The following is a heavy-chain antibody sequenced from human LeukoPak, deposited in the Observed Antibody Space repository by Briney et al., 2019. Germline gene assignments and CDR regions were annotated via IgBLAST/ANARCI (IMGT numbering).Heavy chain of an antibody. J-gene: IGHJ4*02. CDR1: GGSISSGSYY. D-gene: IGHD3-10*01. V-gene: IGHV4-39*07. Sequence: SQTLSLTCTVSGGSISSGSYYWSWIRQPPGKGLEWIGEFNHSGSTNYNPSLKSRVTMSVDTSKNSFSLKLSSVTAADTAVYYCARGRYGSGGYFFDYWGRGTLVTVSS. CDR2: FNHSGST. CDR3: ARGRYGSGGYFFDY.